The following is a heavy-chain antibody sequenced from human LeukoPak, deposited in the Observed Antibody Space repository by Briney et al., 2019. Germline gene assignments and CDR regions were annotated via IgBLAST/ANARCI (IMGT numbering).Heavy chain of an antibody. Sequence: GGSLRLSCAASGFTFSSYWMSWVRQAPGKGPEWVGRIKSKTDGGTTDYAAPVKGRFTISRDDSRNTVYLQMNSLKTEDTAVYYCTTYGPIAVAGTAPWGQGTLVTVSS. CDR2: IKSKTDGGTT. D-gene: IGHD6-19*01. V-gene: IGHV3-15*01. CDR3: TTYGPIAVAGTAP. J-gene: IGHJ4*02. CDR1: GFTFSSYW.